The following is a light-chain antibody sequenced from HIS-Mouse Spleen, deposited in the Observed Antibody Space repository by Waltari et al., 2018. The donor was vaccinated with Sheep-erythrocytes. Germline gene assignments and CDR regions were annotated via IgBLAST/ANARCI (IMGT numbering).Light chain of an antibody. V-gene: IGLV3-1*01. CDR2: KDS. Sequence: SYELTQPPSVSVSPGQTARITCSGDALPKKYAYWYQQKSGQAPVLVIYKDSKRPSGIPERFSGSNSGNTATLTISGTQAMDEADYYCQAWDSSTAVFGGGTKLTVL. CDR1: ALPKKY. CDR3: QAWDSSTAV. J-gene: IGLJ2*01.